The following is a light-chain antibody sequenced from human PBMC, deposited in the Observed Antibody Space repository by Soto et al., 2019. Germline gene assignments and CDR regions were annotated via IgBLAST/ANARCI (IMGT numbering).Light chain of an antibody. CDR1: QSVSSN. CDR3: QQYNNWPRT. J-gene: IGKJ1*01. Sequence: EIVMTQSPSTLSLSPGERATLSCRASQSVSSNLAWYQQKPGQAPRFLIYGASTRATGIPARFSGSGSGTEFTLTISSLQSEDFAVYYCQQYNNWPRTFVQGTKVDIK. V-gene: IGKV3-15*01. CDR2: GAS.